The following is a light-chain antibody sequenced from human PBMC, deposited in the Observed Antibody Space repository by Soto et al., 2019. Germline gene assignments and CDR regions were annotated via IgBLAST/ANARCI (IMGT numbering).Light chain of an antibody. CDR1: QSISSY. CDR2: AAS. J-gene: IGKJ1*01. V-gene: IGKV1-39*01. CDR3: RQSYSTPRT. Sequence: DIQVTQSPSSVSASVGDRVTITCRASQSISSYLNWYQQKPGKAPKLLIYAASSLQSGVPSRFSGSGSGTDFTLTISSLQPEDFATYYCRQSYSTPRTFGQGTKVDIK.